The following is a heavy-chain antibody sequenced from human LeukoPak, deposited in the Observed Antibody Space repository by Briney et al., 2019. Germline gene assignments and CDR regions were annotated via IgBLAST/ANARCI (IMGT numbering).Heavy chain of an antibody. CDR3: AKRGVVIRVILVGFHKEAYYFDS. CDR1: GIILSNYG. Sequence: GASLRPSCAVDGIILSNYGMSWVRQAPGKGLEWVAGISGSGGRTNYADSVKGRFTVSRDKPKNTLYLQMNNLSPEDTAVYFCAKRGVVIRVILVGFHKEAYYFDSWGQGALVTVSS. V-gene: IGHV3-23*01. CDR2: ISGSGGRT. D-gene: IGHD3-22*01. J-gene: IGHJ4*02.